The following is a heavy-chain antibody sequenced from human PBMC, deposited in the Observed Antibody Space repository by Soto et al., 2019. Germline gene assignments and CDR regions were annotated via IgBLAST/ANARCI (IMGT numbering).Heavy chain of an antibody. Sequence: PGGSLRLSCAASGFTFSNYARHCVRQAPGKGLEWVGIIWYDGSNKFYAYSVKGRFTISRDNSKNTLYLQMNSLRAEDKAVYYCARDRSWVVLVGDAFDIWGQGTMVTVSS. CDR3: ARDRSWVVLVGDAFDI. V-gene: IGHV3-33*08. J-gene: IGHJ3*02. D-gene: IGHD6-19*01. CDR1: GFTFSNYA. CDR2: IWYDGSNK.